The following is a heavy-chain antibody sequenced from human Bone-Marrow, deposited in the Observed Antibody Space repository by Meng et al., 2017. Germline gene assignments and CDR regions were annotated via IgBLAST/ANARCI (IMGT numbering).Heavy chain of an antibody. CDR2: IYWNDDK. V-gene: IGHV2-5*01. CDR1: GFSLSTSGAG. Sequence: SGPTLVKPPQTLTLTCTFSGFSLSTSGAGVGWTRQPPGKPLEWLALIYWNDDKRYSPSLKSRLTITKDTSKSRVVLTMTNMETVDTATFYCANSMNAYFYVSSAYYRHVKSRVKWYFDYWGQGTLVTVSS. D-gene: IGHD3-22*01. CDR3: ANSMNAYFYVSSAYYRHVKSRVKWYFDY. J-gene: IGHJ4*02.